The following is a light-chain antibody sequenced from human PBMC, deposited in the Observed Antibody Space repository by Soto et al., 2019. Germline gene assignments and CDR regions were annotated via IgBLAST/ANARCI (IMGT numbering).Light chain of an antibody. CDR3: CSYAGSYTHVV. Sequence: QSALTQPRSVSGSPGQSVTISCTGTSSDVGGYNYVSWYQQHPGKAPKVMIYDVSKRPSGVPDRFSGSKSGNTASLTISGLQAGDAADYYCCSYAGSYTHVVFGGGTKLTVL. V-gene: IGLV2-11*01. CDR2: DVS. CDR1: SSDVGGYNY. J-gene: IGLJ2*01.